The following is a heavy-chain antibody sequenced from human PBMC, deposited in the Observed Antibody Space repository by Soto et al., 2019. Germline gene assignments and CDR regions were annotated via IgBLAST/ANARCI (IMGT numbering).Heavy chain of an antibody. Sequence: ASVKVSCKASGYTFTTYYLHWVRQAPGQGLEWMGIINPSGGSTNYAQRFQGRVTMTSDTSTSTVYMELSSLRADDTAVYYCARVVVPTTATTSNWFDPWGQGTLVTVSS. J-gene: IGHJ5*02. CDR1: GYTFTTYY. CDR3: ARVVVPTTATTSNWFDP. CDR2: INPSGGST. V-gene: IGHV1-46*01. D-gene: IGHD4-17*01.